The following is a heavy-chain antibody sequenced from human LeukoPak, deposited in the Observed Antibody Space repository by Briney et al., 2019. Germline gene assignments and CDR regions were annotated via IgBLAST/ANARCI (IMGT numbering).Heavy chain of an antibody. V-gene: IGHV5-51*01. CDR1: GYSFTDYW. CDR2: VYPGDSDT. D-gene: IGHD4-23*01. J-gene: IGHJ4*02. Sequence: HGESLKISCKASGYSFTDYWIVWVRQMPGKGLELMGAVYPGDSDTRYSPSLDGQVTISADKSVSTTYLQWSSLQASDTAMYYCARPSSLYGGTSEDYWGEGTLVTVSS. CDR3: ARPSSLYGGTSEDY.